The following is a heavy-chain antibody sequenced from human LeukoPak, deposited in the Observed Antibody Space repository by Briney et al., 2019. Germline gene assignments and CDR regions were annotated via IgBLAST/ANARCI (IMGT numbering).Heavy chain of an antibody. CDR1: GFTFSGYG. V-gene: IGHV3-30*02. D-gene: IGHD5-18*01. J-gene: IGHJ4*02. Sequence: GGSLRLSCAASGFTFSGYGIHWVRQAPGKGLEWVAFIRSDGSKEFYADSVKGRFTISRDNSKNTLYLQVNSLRVEDTAVYYCAKGYGYYFDYWGQGTLAIVSS. CDR3: AKGYGYYFDY. CDR2: IRSDGSKE.